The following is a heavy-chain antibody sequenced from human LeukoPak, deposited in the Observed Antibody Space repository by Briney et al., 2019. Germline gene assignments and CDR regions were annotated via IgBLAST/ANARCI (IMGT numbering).Heavy chain of an antibody. CDR2: IYYSGST. J-gene: IGHJ4*02. Sequence: SETLSLTCTVSGGSISSSSYYWGWIRQPPGKGLEWIGSIYYSGSTYYNPSLKSRVTISVDTSKNQFSLKLSSVTAADTAVYYCARVPGTTYGSFDYWGQGTLVTVSS. V-gene: IGHV4-39*07. CDR1: GGSISSSSYY. CDR3: ARVPGTTYGSFDY. D-gene: IGHD1-7*01.